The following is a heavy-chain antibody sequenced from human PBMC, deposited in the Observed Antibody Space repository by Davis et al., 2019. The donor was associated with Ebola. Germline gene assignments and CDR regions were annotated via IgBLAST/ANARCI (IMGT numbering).Heavy chain of an antibody. D-gene: IGHD5-12*01. V-gene: IGHV3-7*01. CDR2: IKQDGSEK. CDR1: GFTFSSYW. J-gene: IGHJ3*02. Sequence: PGGSLRLSCAASGFTFSSYWMSWVRQAPGKGLEWVANIKQDGSEKYYVDSVKGRFTISRDNAKNSLYLQMNSLRAEDTAVYYCAREYSGYGDAFDIWGQGTMVTVSS. CDR3: AREYSGYGDAFDI.